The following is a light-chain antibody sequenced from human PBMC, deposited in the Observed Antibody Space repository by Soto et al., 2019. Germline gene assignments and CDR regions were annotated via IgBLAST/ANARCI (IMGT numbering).Light chain of an antibody. J-gene: IGKJ2*01. V-gene: IGKV2-28*01. CDR1: QSLLHSNGYNY. CDR2: LGS. Sequence: DNVMTQSPLSLPVTPGEPASISCRSSQSLLHSNGYNYLDWYLQKPGQSPQLLIYLGSNRASGVPDRFSGSGSGTYFTLKISRVEAEDVGVYYCMQALEGYTFGQGTKLEIK. CDR3: MQALEGYT.